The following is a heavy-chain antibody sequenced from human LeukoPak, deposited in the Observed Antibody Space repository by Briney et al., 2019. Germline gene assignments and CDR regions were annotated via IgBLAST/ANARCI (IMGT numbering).Heavy chain of an antibody. V-gene: IGHV3-33*01. D-gene: IGHD5-12*01. CDR3: ARAYSGFSSRGFDY. CDR2: IWYDGSNK. CDR1: GFTFSSYG. J-gene: IGHJ4*02. Sequence: GGSLRLSCATSGFTFSSYGMHWVRRAPGKGLEEVADIWYDGSNKYYADSVKGRFTISRDNSKNTVSLQMTSLRAEDTAVYYCARAYSGFSSRGFDYWGQGTLVSVSS.